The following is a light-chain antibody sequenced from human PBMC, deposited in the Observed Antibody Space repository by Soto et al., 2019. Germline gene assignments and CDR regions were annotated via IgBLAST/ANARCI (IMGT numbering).Light chain of an antibody. J-gene: IGLJ3*02. V-gene: IGLV1-44*01. CDR1: SSKIGSNT. Sequence: QSVLTQPPSASGSPGQRVTISCSGSSSKIGSNTVNWYQQLPGTAPKLLIYSNNQRPSGVPDRFSGSKSGTSASLAISGLQCEDEADYYCAAWDDSLNGWVFGGGTQVTVL. CDR3: AAWDDSLNGWV. CDR2: SNN.